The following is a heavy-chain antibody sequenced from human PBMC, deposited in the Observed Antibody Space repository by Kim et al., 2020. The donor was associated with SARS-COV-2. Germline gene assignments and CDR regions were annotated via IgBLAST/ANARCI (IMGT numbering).Heavy chain of an antibody. Sequence: SETLSLTCTVSGGSISSSSYYWGWIRQPPGKGLEWIGSVHYSGSTYFTPSLKSRLTISVDTSKNQFSLKLSSVTAAETAVYYCARHSATGDSSTKRALDPWGQGTLVTVSS. CDR1: GGSISSSSYY. CDR2: VHYSGST. V-gene: IGHV4-39*01. J-gene: IGHJ5*02. D-gene: IGHD2-21*02. CDR3: ARHSATGDSSTKRALDP.